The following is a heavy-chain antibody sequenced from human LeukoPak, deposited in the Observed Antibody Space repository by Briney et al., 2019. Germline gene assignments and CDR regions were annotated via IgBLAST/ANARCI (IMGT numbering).Heavy chain of an antibody. J-gene: IGHJ4*02. Sequence: PGGSLRLSCAVAGFTFSNYWMSWVRQAPGKGLEWVANIKQDGSQKYYVDSVKGRFTISRDNAKNSLYLQMNSLRVEDTAVYYCARGGGATDQWGQGTLVTVSS. CDR1: GFTFSNYW. D-gene: IGHD1-26*01. CDR2: IKQDGSQK. V-gene: IGHV3-7*04. CDR3: ARGGGATDQ.